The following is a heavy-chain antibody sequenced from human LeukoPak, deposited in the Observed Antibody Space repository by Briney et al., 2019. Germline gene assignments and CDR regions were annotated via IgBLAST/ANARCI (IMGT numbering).Heavy chain of an antibody. CDR3: AKEWSAFDL. CDR1: GFTCSSFA. D-gene: IGHD2-15*01. J-gene: IGHJ3*01. V-gene: IGHV3-33*06. CDR2: TWQHGSDV. Sequence: GRSLRLSCAASGFTCSSFAMHWVRQAPGRGLEWVAVTWQHGSDVAYADSVKGRFIISRDDAKNTVFLQMNSLRDEDTAVYYCAKEWSAFDLWGQGTMVSVSS.